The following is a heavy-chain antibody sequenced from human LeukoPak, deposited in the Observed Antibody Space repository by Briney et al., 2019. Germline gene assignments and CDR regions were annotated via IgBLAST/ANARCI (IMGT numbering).Heavy chain of an antibody. D-gene: IGHD2-2*01. V-gene: IGHV4-59*01. CDR1: GGSSGSSY. J-gene: IGHJ5*02. CDR3: ARQLPIGNWFDP. Sequence: SETLSLTCTVSGGSSGSSYWSWIRQPPGKGLEWLGYLYYSGSTNYNPSLKSRVTISVDTSKNQFSLKLSSVTAADTAVYYCARQLPIGNWFDPWGQGTLVTVSS. CDR2: LYYSGST.